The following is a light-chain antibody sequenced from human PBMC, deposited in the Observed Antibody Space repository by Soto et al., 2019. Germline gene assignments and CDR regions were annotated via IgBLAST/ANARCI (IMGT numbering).Light chain of an antibody. V-gene: IGLV2-23*02. CDR2: DVS. J-gene: IGLJ2*01. CDR3: CSYAGSSTHVV. CDR1: RSDVESYNL. Sequence: QSVLTQPASVSGSPGQSITISCTGTRSDVESYNLVSWYQQHPGKAPKLMIYDVSKQPSGVSNRFSGSKSGNTASLTISGLQAEDEADYYCCSYAGSSTHVVFGGGTKVTVL.